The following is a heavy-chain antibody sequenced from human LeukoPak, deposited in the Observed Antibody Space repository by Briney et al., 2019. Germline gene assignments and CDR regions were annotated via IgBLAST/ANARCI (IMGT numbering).Heavy chain of an antibody. D-gene: IGHD5-18*01. CDR3: AKGRAYSYGFYYFDY. V-gene: IGHV3-23*01. J-gene: IGHJ4*02. CDR1: GFTFSSYA. CDR2: IRGSGGST. Sequence: GGSLRLSCAASGFTFSSYAVSWVRQAPGKGLEWVSAIRGSGGSTYYADSVKGRFTISRDNSKNTLYLQMNSLRAEDTAVYYCAKGRAYSYGFYYFDYWGQGTLVTVPS.